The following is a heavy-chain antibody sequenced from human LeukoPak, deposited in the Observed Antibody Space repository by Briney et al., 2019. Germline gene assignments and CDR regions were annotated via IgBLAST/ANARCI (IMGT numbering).Heavy chain of an antibody. CDR3: AGGSSGWYSIDY. J-gene: IGHJ4*02. Sequence: SETLSLTCTVSGGSISSYYWSWIRQPAGSGLEWIGRIYSSGTTNPNPSLESRVTMSVDMSKNQFSLRLSSVTVADTAVYYCAGGSSGWYSIDYWGQGILVTVSS. CDR2: IYSSGTT. V-gene: IGHV4-4*07. D-gene: IGHD6-19*01. CDR1: GGSISSYY.